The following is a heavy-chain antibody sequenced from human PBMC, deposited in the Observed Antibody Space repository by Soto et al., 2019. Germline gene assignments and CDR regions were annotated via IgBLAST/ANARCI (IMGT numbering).Heavy chain of an antibody. Sequence: QVQLVESGGGVVQPGRSLRLSCAASGFTFSSYGMHWVRQAPGKGLEWVAVISYDGSNKYYADSVKGRFTISRDNSKNTLQLQVNSLRAEDTAVSYCAKAGARWKLRPYYGMDRWGQGTTVTVSS. J-gene: IGHJ6*02. CDR1: GFTFSSYG. D-gene: IGHD2-15*01. CDR3: AKAGARWKLRPYYGMDR. CDR2: ISYDGSNK. V-gene: IGHV3-30*18.